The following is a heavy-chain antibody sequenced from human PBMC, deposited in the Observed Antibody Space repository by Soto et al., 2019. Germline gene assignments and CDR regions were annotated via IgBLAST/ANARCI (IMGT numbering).Heavy chain of an antibody. CDR2: IYYSVST. Sequence: QVQLHESGPALVKPSQTLSLTCTVSGGSISSGDYYWSWIGQPPGTGLEWIGYIYYSVSTYYNPSLESRSTISVDTSKNQFSLKLSSVTAAATAVYYCVRVRDCSGGSCYSHFDYWGQGTLVTVSS. CDR3: VRVRDCSGGSCYSHFDY. J-gene: IGHJ4*02. D-gene: IGHD2-15*01. CDR1: GGSISSGDYY. V-gene: IGHV4-30-4*01.